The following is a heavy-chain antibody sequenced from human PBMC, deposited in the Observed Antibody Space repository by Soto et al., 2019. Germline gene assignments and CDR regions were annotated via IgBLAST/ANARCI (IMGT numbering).Heavy chain of an antibody. CDR2: TDPSDSYT. V-gene: IGHV5-10-1*01. J-gene: IGHJ6*02. CDR1: GYSFTSYW. Sequence: PGESLKISCKGSGYSFTSYWISWVRQMPGKGLEWMGTTDPSDSYTNYSPSFQGHVIISVDKSTSTAYLQWSSLKASDTVMYYCARRKSLLTGGMDVWGQGTTVTVSS. D-gene: IGHD2-8*01. CDR3: ARRKSLLTGGMDV.